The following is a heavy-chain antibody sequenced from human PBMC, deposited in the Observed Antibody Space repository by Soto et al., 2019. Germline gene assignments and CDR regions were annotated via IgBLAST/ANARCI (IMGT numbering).Heavy chain of an antibody. CDR1: GATILSGRYY. CDR3: ARDNCDGHFDS. V-gene: IGHV4-31*03. Sequence: SETLSLTCTVSGATILSGRYYWSLILQHPGKGLEWIGYMFYSGSTYYHPSLKSRVNISADTSKTQFSLRLTSVTPADTAVYYCARDNCDGHFDSWRQGTLVTVSS. CDR2: MFYSGST. D-gene: IGHD2-21*01. J-gene: IGHJ4*02.